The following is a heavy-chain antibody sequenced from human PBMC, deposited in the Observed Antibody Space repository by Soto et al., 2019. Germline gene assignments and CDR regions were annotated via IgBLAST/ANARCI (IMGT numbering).Heavy chain of an antibody. V-gene: IGHV1-69*13. CDR3: ARERGQLVRAPNTDRGTMDV. CDR2: VIPIFGRE. D-gene: IGHD6-6*01. J-gene: IGHJ6*04. Sequence: SVKVSCKASGGTFSSYAISWVRQAPGQGLEWMGGVIPIFGRENSPQKFQGGAPIPGGESTRTAYMGLSSLRSGDTAVYYWARERGQLVRAPNTDRGTMDVGGKGTTV. CDR1: GGTFSSYA.